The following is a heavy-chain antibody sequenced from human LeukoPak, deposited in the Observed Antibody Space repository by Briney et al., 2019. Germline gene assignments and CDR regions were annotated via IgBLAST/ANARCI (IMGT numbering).Heavy chain of an antibody. CDR2: ISSSGGST. Sequence: GGSLRLSCAASGFTFSSYAMHWVRQAPGKGLEYVSAISSSGGSTYYANSVKGRFTISRDNSKNTLYLQMGSLRAEDMAVYYCARVSGISAYYYYMDVWGKGTTVTVSS. CDR3: ARVSGISAYYYYMDV. V-gene: IGHV3-64*01. D-gene: IGHD3-10*01. CDR1: GFTFSSYA. J-gene: IGHJ6*03.